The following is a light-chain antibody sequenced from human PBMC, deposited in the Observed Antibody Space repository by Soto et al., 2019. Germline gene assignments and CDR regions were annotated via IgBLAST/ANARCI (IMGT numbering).Light chain of an antibody. CDR3: SSYTSSTNDV. Sequence: QSALTQPASVSGSPGQSLTISRTGTSIDIAPYNYVSWYQQHPGKAPKLIIYEVSYRPSGISNRFSGSKSGNTASLTISGLQAEDEADYYCSSYTSSTNDVFGTGTKVTVL. CDR2: EVS. J-gene: IGLJ1*01. V-gene: IGLV2-14*01. CDR1: SIDIAPYNY.